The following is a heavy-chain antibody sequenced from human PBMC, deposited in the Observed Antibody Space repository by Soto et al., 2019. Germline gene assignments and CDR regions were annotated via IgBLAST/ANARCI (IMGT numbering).Heavy chain of an antibody. CDR3: ARGRWEALVH. V-gene: IGHV1-18*01. D-gene: IGHD1-26*01. Sequence: QVQLVQSGAEVKRPGASVKVSCKASGYTFTTYGITWVRQAPGQGLEWMGWISAYNGNTNYAQKLQDRVTMTTASSMSTAYMELRSLRSNDTAVYYCARGRWEALVHWGQGTLVTVSS. J-gene: IGHJ4*02. CDR1: GYTFTTYG. CDR2: ISAYNGNT.